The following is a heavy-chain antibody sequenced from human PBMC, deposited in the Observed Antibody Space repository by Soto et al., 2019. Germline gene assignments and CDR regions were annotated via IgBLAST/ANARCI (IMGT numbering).Heavy chain of an antibody. Sequence: PSETLSLTCTVSGDSISSYYWNWIRQAPGKALEWIGYIHYSGSTNYDPSLRSRVTISLDTSRNQFSLKLTSVTAADTAIYYCARGVTSGSFPPFDLRGQGTLVTVSS. CDR3: ARGVTSGSFPPFDL. D-gene: IGHD1-26*01. J-gene: IGHJ4*02. CDR1: GDSISSYY. CDR2: IHYSGST. V-gene: IGHV4-59*01.